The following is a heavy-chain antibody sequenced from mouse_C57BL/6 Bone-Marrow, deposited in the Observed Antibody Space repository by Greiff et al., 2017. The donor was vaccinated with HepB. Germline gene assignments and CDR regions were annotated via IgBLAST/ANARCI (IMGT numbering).Heavy chain of an antibody. CDR3: VTYYYGSSYDAMDY. CDR1: GFSFNTYA. CDR2: IRSKSNNYAT. V-gene: IGHV10-1*01. D-gene: IGHD1-1*01. Sequence: EVKVVESGGGLVQPKGSLKLSCAASGFSFNTYAMNWVRQAPGKGLEWVARIRSKSNNYATYYADSVKDRFTISRDDSESMLYLQMNNLKTEDTAMYYCVTYYYGSSYDAMDYWGQGTSVTVSS. J-gene: IGHJ4*01.